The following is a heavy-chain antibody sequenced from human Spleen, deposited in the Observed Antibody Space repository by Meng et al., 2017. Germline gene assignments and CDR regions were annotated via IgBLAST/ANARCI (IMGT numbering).Heavy chain of an antibody. Sequence: GESLKISCAASGFIVSSDYMHWLRQAPGKGLEWVSVLYSGGGTYYAGSVKGRFTISRDNSKNTVYLQMNSLRAEDTAIYYCARHDWFDPWGQGTLVTVSS. V-gene: IGHV3-53*01. CDR2: LYSGGGT. CDR1: GFIVSSDY. J-gene: IGHJ5*02. CDR3: ARHDWFDP.